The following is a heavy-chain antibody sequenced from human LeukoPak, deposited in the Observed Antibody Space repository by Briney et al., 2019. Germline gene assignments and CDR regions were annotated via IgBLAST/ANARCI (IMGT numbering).Heavy chain of an antibody. V-gene: IGHV3-33*01. D-gene: IGHD6-13*01. CDR1: GFTFSSYG. J-gene: IGHJ4*02. Sequence: GGSLRLSCAASGFTFSSYGMHWVRQAPGKGLEWVAVIWYDGSNKYYADSVKGRFTISRDNSKNTLYLQMNSLRAEDTAVYYCARDMGYSSSWVRDYFDYWGQGTLVTVSS. CDR3: ARDMGYSSSWVRDYFDY. CDR2: IWYDGSNK.